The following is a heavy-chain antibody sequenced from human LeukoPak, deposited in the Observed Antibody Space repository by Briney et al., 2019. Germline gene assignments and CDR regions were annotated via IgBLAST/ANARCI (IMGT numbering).Heavy chain of an antibody. CDR1: GFTVSTNY. CDR3: ARDNGDYDRAGDYYYGMDV. V-gene: IGHV3-66*01. D-gene: IGHD4-17*01. CDR2: IYSDGST. Sequence: GGSLRLSCAASGFTVSTNYMNWVRQAPGKGLEWVSLIYSDGSTFYADSVKGRFTISRDNSKNTLYLQMNSLGAEDTAVYYCARDNGDYDRAGDYYYGMDVWGQGTTVTVSS. J-gene: IGHJ6*02.